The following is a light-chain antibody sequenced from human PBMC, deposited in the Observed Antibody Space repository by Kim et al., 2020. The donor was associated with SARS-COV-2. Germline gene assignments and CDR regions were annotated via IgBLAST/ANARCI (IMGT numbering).Light chain of an antibody. CDR2: LNSDGSH. Sequence: QLVLTQSPSASASLGASVKLTCTLSSGHSTYAIAWHQQQPEKGPRFLMNLNSDGSHSKGDGIPDRFSGSSSGAERCLTISSLQSEDEADYYCQTWGTVMVFGGGTQLTVL. CDR1: SGHSTYA. CDR3: QTWGTVMV. J-gene: IGLJ2*01. V-gene: IGLV4-69*01.